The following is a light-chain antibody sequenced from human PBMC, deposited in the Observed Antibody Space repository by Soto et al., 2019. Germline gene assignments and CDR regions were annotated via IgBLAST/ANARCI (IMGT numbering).Light chain of an antibody. V-gene: IGKV3-15*01. CDR2: GAS. Sequence: EIVLTQSPGTLSLSPGELSTLSCRASHTVGSYLAWFRQTPGQAPRLLIYGASTRATGIPARFSGSGSGTEFTLTISSLQSEDFAVYYCQQYNNWPPITFGQGTRLEIK. CDR1: HTVGSY. J-gene: IGKJ5*01. CDR3: QQYNNWPPIT.